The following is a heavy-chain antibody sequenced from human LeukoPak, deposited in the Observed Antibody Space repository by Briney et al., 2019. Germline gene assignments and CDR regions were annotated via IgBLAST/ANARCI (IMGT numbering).Heavy chain of an antibody. CDR2: ISSSGSTI. Sequence: GGSLRLSCAASGFTFSDYYMSWIRQAPGKGLEWVSYISSSGSTIYYADSVKGRFTISRDNAKNSLYLQMNSLRAEDTAVYYCARDFRSGYYRNWFDPWGQGTLVTVSS. J-gene: IGHJ5*02. D-gene: IGHD3-3*01. CDR3: ARDFRSGYYRNWFDP. CDR1: GFTFSDYY. V-gene: IGHV3-11*04.